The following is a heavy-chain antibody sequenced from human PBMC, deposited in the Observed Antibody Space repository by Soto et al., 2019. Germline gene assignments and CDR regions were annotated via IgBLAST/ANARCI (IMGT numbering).Heavy chain of an antibody. CDR2: IIPFFGTT. D-gene: IGHD4-17*01. Sequence: FPVNRYRKGSGGGFSRDPGGWGRQDHGQGLEWMGGIIPFFGTTKYAQKFQGRVTITADESTTTAYMELSSLRSEDTAVYYCAKGPSVRYAYYYYYYGMDVWGQGTTVTVSS. V-gene: IGHV1-69*01. J-gene: IGHJ6*02. CDR3: AKGPSVRYAYYYYYYGMDV. CDR1: GGGFSRDP.